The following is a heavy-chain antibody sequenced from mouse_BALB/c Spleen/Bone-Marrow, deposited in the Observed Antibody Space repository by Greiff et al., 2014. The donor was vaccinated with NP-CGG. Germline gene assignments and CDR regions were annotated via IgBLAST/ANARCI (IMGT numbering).Heavy chain of an antibody. CDR1: GYTFTDYA. CDR3: ASPIYYGYYEGFAY. CDR2: ISTYSGNT. Sequence: VHLVESGPELVRPGVSVKISCKGSGYTFTDYAMHWVKQSHAKSLEWIGVISTYSGNTNYNQKFKGKATMTVDKSSSTAYMELARLTSEDSAIYYCASPIYYGYYEGFAYWGQGTLVTVSA. J-gene: IGHJ3*01. D-gene: IGHD2-1*01. V-gene: IGHV1-67*01.